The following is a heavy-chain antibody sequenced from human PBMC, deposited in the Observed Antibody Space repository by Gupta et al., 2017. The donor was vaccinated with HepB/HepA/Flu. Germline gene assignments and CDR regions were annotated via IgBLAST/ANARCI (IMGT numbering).Heavy chain of an antibody. V-gene: IGHV3-21*01. CDR2: ISSSSSYI. D-gene: IGHD2/OR15-2a*01. J-gene: IGHJ4*02. CDR1: GFTFSSCS. CDR3: ARDRVGNIPFDY. Sequence: EVQLVESGGGLVKPGGSLRLSCAASGFTFSSCSMNWVSQAPGKGREWVSSISSSSSYIYYAGPVKGRLTISRDNAKNSLYLKMNSVRAEETAEYYCARDRVGNIPFDYGGQGTLVTVSS.